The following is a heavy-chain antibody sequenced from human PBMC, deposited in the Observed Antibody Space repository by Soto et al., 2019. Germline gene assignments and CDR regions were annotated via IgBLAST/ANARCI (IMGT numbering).Heavy chain of an antibody. Sequence: SETLSLTCAVYGGSFSGYYWSWIRQPPGKGLKWIGEINHSGSTNYNPSLKSRVTISVDTSKNQFSLKLSSVTAADTAVYYCARERPYYDFWSGYSQYYYYYYGMDVWGQGTTVTVSS. CDR2: INHSGST. D-gene: IGHD3-3*01. J-gene: IGHJ6*02. V-gene: IGHV4-34*01. CDR3: ARERPYYDFWSGYSQYYYYYYGMDV. CDR1: GGSFSGYY.